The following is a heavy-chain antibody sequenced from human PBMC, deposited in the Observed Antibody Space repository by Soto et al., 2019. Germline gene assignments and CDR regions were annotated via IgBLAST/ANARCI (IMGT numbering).Heavy chain of an antibody. V-gene: IGHV3-23*01. Sequence: EVQLLESGGGLVQPGGSLRLSCAASGFTFSSYAMSWVRQAPGKGLEWVSAISGSGGSTYYADSAKGRFTISRDNSKNTLYLQMNSLRAEDTAVYYCAKNGYCSSTSCYAEVEGYYMDVWGKGTTVTVSS. J-gene: IGHJ6*03. CDR1: GFTFSSYA. CDR2: ISGSGGST. D-gene: IGHD2-2*03. CDR3: AKNGYCSSTSCYAEVEGYYMDV.